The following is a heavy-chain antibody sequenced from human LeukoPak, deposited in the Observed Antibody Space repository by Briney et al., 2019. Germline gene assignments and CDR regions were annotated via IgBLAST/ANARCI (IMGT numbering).Heavy chain of an antibody. V-gene: IGHV4-38-2*02. CDR1: GYSISSGYY. CDR2: IYHSGST. D-gene: IGHD3-22*01. CDR3: ARFTPHYYDSSGYLD. Sequence: SETLSLTCTVSGYSISSGYYWGWIRQPPGKGLEWIGSIYHSGSTYYNPSLKSRVTISVDTSKNQFSLKLSSVTAADTAVYYCARFTPHYYDSSGYLDWGQGTLATVSS. J-gene: IGHJ4*02.